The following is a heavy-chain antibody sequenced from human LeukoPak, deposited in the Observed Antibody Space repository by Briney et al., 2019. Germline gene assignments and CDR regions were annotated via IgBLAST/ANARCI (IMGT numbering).Heavy chain of an antibody. D-gene: IGHD5-12*01. Sequence: GASVKVSCEASGYTFTGYYMHCVRQAPGQGLEWMGWIKPNRGGTNYAQKFQGRVTMTRETSISTAYMELSRLRSDDTAVYYCARGLISGSYYFDYWGQGTLVTVSS. CDR1: GYTFTGYY. CDR3: ARGLISGSYYFDY. J-gene: IGHJ4*02. V-gene: IGHV1-2*02. CDR2: IKPNRGGT.